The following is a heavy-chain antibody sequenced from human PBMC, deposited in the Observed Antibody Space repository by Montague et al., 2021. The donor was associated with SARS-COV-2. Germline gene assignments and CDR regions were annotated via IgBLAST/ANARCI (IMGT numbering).Heavy chain of an antibody. V-gene: IGHV4-34*01. CDR3: ARFPHGSGSYNADYNYGMDV. D-gene: IGHD3-10*01. J-gene: IGHJ6*02. CDR2: INHRGTS. Sequence: SETLSLTCAVYGGSFSDNYWSWIRKPPGKGLEWIGEINHRGTSNYNPSLKSRVSISVDTSKNQFSLYLGSVTAADTAVYYCARFPHGSGSYNADYNYGMDVWGQGTTVTVSS. CDR1: GGSFSDNY.